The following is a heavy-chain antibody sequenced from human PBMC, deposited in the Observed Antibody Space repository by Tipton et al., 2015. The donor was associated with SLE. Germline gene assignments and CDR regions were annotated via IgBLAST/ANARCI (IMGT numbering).Heavy chain of an antibody. CDR2: ISGYNGFT. D-gene: IGHD3-22*01. Sequence: QLVQSGAEVKKPGASVKVSCKPSGYTFTSYGVSWVRQAPGQGLEWMGWISGYNGFTKYAQKFQDRVTMTTDTSTTTAYMELRSLRSDDTAAYYCARVPRYYYDISGYFDYWGQGTLVSVSS. CDR3: ARVPRYYYDISGYFDY. V-gene: IGHV1-18*01. CDR1: GYTFTSYG. J-gene: IGHJ4*02.